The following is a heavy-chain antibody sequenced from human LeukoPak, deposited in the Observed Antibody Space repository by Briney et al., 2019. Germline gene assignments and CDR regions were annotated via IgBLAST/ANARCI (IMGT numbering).Heavy chain of an antibody. Sequence: GGSLRLSCAASGFTFSSYCMTWIRQAPGKGREGVANIKQDRSEKYYVDSVKGRFTISRDNAKNLLYLQMNSLRAEDTAVYYCARDLITPTAMVTGGFDYWGQGTLVTVSS. CDR2: IKQDRSEK. J-gene: IGHJ4*02. CDR3: ARDLITPTAMVTGGFDY. D-gene: IGHD5-18*01. CDR1: GFTFSSYC. V-gene: IGHV3-7*01.